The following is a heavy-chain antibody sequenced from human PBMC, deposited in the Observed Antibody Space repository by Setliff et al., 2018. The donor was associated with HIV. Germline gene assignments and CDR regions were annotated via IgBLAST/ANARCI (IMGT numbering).Heavy chain of an antibody. CDR2: INHSGST. V-gene: IGHV4-34*01. CDR3: ARLTTTYYYDSSAYYHPV. Sequence: SETLSLTCTVSGGSISDSHWSWIRQPPGKGLEWIGEINHSGSTNYNPSLKSRVTISVDTSKNQFSPKLSSVTAADTAVFYCARLTTTYYYDSSAYYHPVWGQGTLVTVSS. J-gene: IGHJ4*02. D-gene: IGHD3-22*01. CDR1: GGSISDSH.